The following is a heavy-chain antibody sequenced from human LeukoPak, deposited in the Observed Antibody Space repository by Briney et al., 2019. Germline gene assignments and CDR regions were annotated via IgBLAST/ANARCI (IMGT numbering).Heavy chain of an antibody. CDR1: DLPFSFSW. D-gene: IGHD6-13*01. J-gene: IGHJ4*02. V-gene: IGHV3-74*01. Sequence: GGSLGLPVKPSDLPFSFSWWHWARQLPGRGWVWVSNINSNGGSTTYADSVKGRFTISRDNAKNTLYLQMDSLRAEDTAMYYCVREAYSSSWSYFDHWGQGALVTVSS. CDR3: VREAYSSSWSYFDH. CDR2: INSNGGST.